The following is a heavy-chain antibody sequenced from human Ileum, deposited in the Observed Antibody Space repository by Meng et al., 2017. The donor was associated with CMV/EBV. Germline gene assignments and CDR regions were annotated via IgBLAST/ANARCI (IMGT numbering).Heavy chain of an antibody. Sequence: CPVSCCSLSSSSYFLGRIRQPPGKGLELVGSIYYSGSPYFHPSLKSRVTISVDTSKNQFSLKLSSVTAADTAVYYCVRDPLWRLTFDPWGQGTLVTVSS. CDR3: VRDPLWRLTFDP. V-gene: IGHV4-39*07. CDR1: CCSLSSSSYF. D-gene: IGHD6-25*01. J-gene: IGHJ5*02. CDR2: IYYSGSP.